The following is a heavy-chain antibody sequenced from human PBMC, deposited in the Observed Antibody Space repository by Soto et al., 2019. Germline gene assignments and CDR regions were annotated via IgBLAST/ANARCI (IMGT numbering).Heavy chain of an antibody. D-gene: IGHD6-19*01. V-gene: IGHV1-2*02. CDR2: INPNSGGT. Sequence: QVHLVQSGAEVKKPGASVKVSCKASGYTFTGFYMHWVRQAPGQGLEWMGWINPNSGGTKYAQKFQGRVSMTRDTSVSTAYMELSSLRSDDTAVYYCARDLIQFPAEPYGWGFEYWGQGTLVTVSS. CDR1: GYTFTGFY. J-gene: IGHJ4*02. CDR3: ARDLIQFPAEPYGWGFEY.